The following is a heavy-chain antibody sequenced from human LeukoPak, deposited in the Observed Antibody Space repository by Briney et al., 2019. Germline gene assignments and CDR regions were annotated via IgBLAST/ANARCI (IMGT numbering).Heavy chain of an antibody. CDR3: ATTTSPSYYSMDV. D-gene: IGHD5-12*01. J-gene: IGHJ6*03. CDR2: ISGSVGST. CDR1: GFTFSSYG. Sequence: GGTLRLSCAASGFTFSSYGMSWVRQAPGKGLEWVSAISGSVGSTYYADSVKDRFTISTDNSQNKVYHQMNSLRAEGTSLYYCATTTSPSYYSMDVLGKGTTVTVSS. V-gene: IGHV3-23*01.